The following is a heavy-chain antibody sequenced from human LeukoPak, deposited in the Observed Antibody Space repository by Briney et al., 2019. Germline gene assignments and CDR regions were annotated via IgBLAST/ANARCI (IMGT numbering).Heavy chain of an antibody. J-gene: IGHJ4*02. V-gene: IGHV7-4-1*02. CDR2: INTNTGNP. CDR1: GYTFTSNA. D-gene: IGHD3-22*01. CDR3: ARDRGMHYYYDNSGHYYFDY. Sequence: GASVKVSCKASGYTFTSNAMNWVRQAPGQGLEWMGWINTNTGNPTYAQGFTGRFVFSLDTSVSTASLQISSLKAEDTAVYYCARDRGMHYYYDNSGHYYFDYWGQGTLVTVSS.